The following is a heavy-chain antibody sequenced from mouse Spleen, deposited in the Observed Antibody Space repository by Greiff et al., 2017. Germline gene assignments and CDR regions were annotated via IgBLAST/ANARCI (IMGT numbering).Heavy chain of an antibody. CDR2: IHPNSGST. CDR1: GYTFTSYW. CDR3: ARYFLYAMDY. J-gene: IGHJ4*01. Sequence: VQLQQSGAELVKPGASVKLSCKASGYTFTSYWMHWVKQRPGQGLEWIGMIHPNSGSTNYNEKFKSKATLTVDKSSSTAYMQLSSLTSEDSAVYYCARYFLYAMDYWGQGTSVTVSS. V-gene: IGHV1-64*01.